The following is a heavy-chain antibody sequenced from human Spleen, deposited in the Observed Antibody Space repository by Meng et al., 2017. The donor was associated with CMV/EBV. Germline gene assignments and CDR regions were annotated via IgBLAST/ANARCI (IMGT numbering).Heavy chain of an antibody. Sequence: ASVKVSCKASGYTFSSYGITWVRQAPGQGLEWMGWISAYNGNTDSAQKFQGRVTMTTDTSTSTAYMELSSLRSEDTAVYYCARDSRGIVVVPAAIFRDDAFDIWGQGTMVTVSS. D-gene: IGHD2-2*01. V-gene: IGHV1-18*01. J-gene: IGHJ3*02. CDR3: ARDSRGIVVVPAAIFRDDAFDI. CDR2: ISAYNGNT. CDR1: GYTFSSYG.